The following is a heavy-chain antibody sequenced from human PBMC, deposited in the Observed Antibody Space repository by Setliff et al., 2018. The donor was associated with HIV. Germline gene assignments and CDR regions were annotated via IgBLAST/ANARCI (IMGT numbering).Heavy chain of an antibody. J-gene: IGHJ2*01. CDR1: DDSFSNYD. D-gene: IGHD1-7*01. V-gene: IGHV4-59*08. Sequence: SETLSLTCVVSDDSFSNYDWTWIRQSPGKALEWIGYISSSGTTTYDPSLRSRVTISIETSNTRFSLWLRSATAADTAIYFCARHSKGSLLLGTSRSPLSRKPGWNFDLWGRGTLVTVSS. CDR3: ARHSKGSLLLGTSRSPLSRKPGWNFDL. CDR2: ISSSGTT.